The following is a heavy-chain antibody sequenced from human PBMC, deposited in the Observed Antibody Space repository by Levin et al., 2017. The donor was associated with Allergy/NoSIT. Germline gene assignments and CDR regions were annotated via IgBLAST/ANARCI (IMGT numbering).Heavy chain of an antibody. D-gene: IGHD1-26*01. Sequence: KISCKASGGTFSNYAISWVRQAPGQGLEWMGRIIPILGIANYAQKFQGRVTITADKSTSTAYMELSSLRSEDTAVYYCAREAGATPIYYFDYWGQGTLVTVSS. CDR2: IIPILGIA. CDR3: AREAGATPIYYFDY. CDR1: GGTFSNYA. J-gene: IGHJ4*02. V-gene: IGHV1-69*04.